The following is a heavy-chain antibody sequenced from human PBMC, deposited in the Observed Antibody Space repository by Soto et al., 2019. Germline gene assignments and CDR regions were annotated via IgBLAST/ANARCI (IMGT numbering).Heavy chain of an antibody. Sequence: GESLKISCKGSDYTFAAYWIGWVRQLPGKGPEWMGIVNPGDSETRYSPSFQGQVTISADKSINTAYLQWSSLKASDTAMYYCARPDCTNGVCYHFHDFWGQGTMVTVSS. CDR2: VNPGDSET. D-gene: IGHD2-8*01. CDR1: DYTFAAYW. J-gene: IGHJ3*01. CDR3: ARPDCTNGVCYHFHDF. V-gene: IGHV5-51*01.